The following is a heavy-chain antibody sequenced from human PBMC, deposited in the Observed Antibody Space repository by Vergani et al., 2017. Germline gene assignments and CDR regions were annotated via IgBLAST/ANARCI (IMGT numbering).Heavy chain of an antibody. D-gene: IGHD7-27*01. CDR1: GYTFTNYA. CDR2: LHTNTGNP. CDR3: AKDRCQLGTASDIFDI. Sequence: QVQLVQSGSELETPGASVKFSCKASGYTFTNYAMNWVRQAPGQGLEWMGWLHTNTGNPTYAHDFTGRFVFSLETSVSTAYLHISSLKAEDTAMYYCAKDRCQLGTASDIFDIWGKGTMVTVSS. V-gene: IGHV7-4-1*02. J-gene: IGHJ3*02.